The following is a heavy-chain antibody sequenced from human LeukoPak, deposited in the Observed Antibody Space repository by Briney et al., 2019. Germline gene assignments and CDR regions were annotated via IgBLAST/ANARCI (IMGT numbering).Heavy chain of an antibody. CDR1: GESFSGYY. CDR2: INHSGST. CDR3: ARGNLRFFDY. J-gene: IGHJ4*02. D-gene: IGHD3-3*01. V-gene: IGHV4-34*01. Sequence: PSETLSLTCAVYGESFSGYYWSWIRQPPGKGLEWIGEINHSGSTNYNPSLKSRVTISVDTSKNQFSLKLSSVTAADTAVYYCARGNLRFFDYWGQGTLVTVSS.